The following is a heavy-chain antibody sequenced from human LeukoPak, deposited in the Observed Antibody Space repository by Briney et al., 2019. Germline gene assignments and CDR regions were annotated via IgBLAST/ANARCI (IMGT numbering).Heavy chain of an antibody. V-gene: IGHV3-23*01. J-gene: IGHJ6*03. CDR3: VRDFLYYYYYMDV. CDR1: GFSFSSHG. D-gene: IGHD3/OR15-3a*01. CDR2: IIGGAGGT. Sequence: EGSLRLSCAASGFSFSSHGMSWVRQAPGKGLEWVSGIIGGAGGTYYADSVKGRFTISRDNAKNTLYLQMNSLRAEDTAVYYCVRDFLYYYYYMDVWGKGTTVTVSS.